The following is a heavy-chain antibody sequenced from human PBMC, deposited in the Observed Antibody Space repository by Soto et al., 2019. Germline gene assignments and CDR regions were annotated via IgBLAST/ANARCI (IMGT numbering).Heavy chain of an antibody. CDR1: GGSISSYY. V-gene: IGHV4-59*01. J-gene: IGHJ6*02. Sequence: PSXTLSLTCTVSGGSISSYYWSWIRQPPVNGLEWIGYIYYSGSTNYNPSLKSRVTISVDTSKNQFSLKLSSVTAADTAVYYCARDREESLDVWGQGTTVTVSS. CDR3: ARDREESLDV. CDR2: IYYSGST. D-gene: IGHD3-10*01.